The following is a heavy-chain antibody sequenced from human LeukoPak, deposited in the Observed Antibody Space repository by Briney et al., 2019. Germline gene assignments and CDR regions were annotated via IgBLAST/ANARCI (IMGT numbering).Heavy chain of an antibody. Sequence: ASVKVSCKASGYTFTSYDINWVRQATGQGLEWMGWMNPNSGNTGYAQKLQGRVTMTTDTSTSTAYMELRSLRSDDTAVYYCARDPYSSATENYFDYWGQGTLVTVSS. CDR2: MNPNSGNT. CDR1: GYTFTSYD. D-gene: IGHD6-25*01. J-gene: IGHJ4*02. CDR3: ARDPYSSATENYFDY. V-gene: IGHV1-8*01.